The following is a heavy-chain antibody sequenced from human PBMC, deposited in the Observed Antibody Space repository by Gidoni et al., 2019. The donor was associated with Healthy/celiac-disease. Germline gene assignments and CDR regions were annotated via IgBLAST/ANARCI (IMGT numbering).Heavy chain of an antibody. CDR2: RKQDGSEK. V-gene: IGHV3-7*04. Sequence: EVQLVESGGGLVQPGGSLRLSCEAFGFTFSSYWMSWVRQAPGKGLEWVANRKQDGSEKYYVDSVKGRFTISRDNAKNSLYLQMNSLSAEDTAVYYCARVTTSEAFDIWGQGTMVTVSS. CDR3: ARVTTSEAFDI. CDR1: GFTFSSYW. J-gene: IGHJ3*02.